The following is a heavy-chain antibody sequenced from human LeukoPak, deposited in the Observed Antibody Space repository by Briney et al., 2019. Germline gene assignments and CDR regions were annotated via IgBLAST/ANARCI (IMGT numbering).Heavy chain of an antibody. D-gene: IGHD3-3*01. CDR3: ARDNRGIRFLEWFYGMDV. Sequence: SETLSLTCTVSGGSISSGGYYWSWIRQHPGKGLEWIGYIYYSGSTYYNPSLKSRVTISVDTSKNQFSLKLSSVTAADAAVYYCARDNRGIRFLEWFYGMDVWGQGTTVTVSS. CDR1: GGSISSGGYY. J-gene: IGHJ6*02. V-gene: IGHV4-31*03. CDR2: IYYSGST.